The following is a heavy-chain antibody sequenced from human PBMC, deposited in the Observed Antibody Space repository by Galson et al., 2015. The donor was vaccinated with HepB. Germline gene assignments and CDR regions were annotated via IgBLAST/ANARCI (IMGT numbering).Heavy chain of an antibody. CDR2: IYMSGTT. CDR1: GGSISSESHY. D-gene: IGHD3-22*01. Sequence: TLSLTCTVSGGSISSESHYWSWIRQPAGGGLEWIARIYMSGTTNSNPSLESRVTMSVDTSKNQFSLKLNSVTAADTAVYYCAREDYDSNGDYYSWYFALWGRGTLVAVSS. V-gene: IGHV4-61*02. CDR3: AREDYDSNGDYYSWYFAL. J-gene: IGHJ2*01.